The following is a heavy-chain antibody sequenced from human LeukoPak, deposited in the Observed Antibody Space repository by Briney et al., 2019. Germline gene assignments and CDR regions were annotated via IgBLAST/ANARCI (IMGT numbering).Heavy chain of an antibody. CDR1: GGSFSGYY. Sequence: SETLSLTCAVYGGSFSGYYWSWIRQPPGKGLEWIGEINHSGSTKYNPSLKSRVTISVDTSKNQFSLKLSSVTAADTAVYYCARRGRYYYGSGSPTLDYWGQGTLVTVSS. J-gene: IGHJ4*02. CDR2: INHSGST. V-gene: IGHV4-34*01. CDR3: ARRGRYYYGSGSPTLDY. D-gene: IGHD3-10*01.